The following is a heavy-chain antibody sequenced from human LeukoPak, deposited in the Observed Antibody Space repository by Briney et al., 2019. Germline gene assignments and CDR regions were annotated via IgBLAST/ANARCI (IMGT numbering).Heavy chain of an antibody. CDR2: INPNSGGT. CDR3: ARKHSGWYHYFDY. Sequence: ASVKVSCKASGYTFTGYYMHWVRQAPGQGLEWMGWINPNSGGTNYAQKFQGRVTMTRDTSISTAYMELSRLRSDDTAVYYCARKHSGWYHYFDYWGQGTLLTVSS. D-gene: IGHD6-19*01. J-gene: IGHJ4*02. V-gene: IGHV1-2*02. CDR1: GYTFTGYY.